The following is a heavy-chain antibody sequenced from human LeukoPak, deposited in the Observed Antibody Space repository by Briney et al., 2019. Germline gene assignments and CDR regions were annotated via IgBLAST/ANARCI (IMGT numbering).Heavy chain of an antibody. V-gene: IGHV3-30*02. CDR1: GFTFSSYG. CDR3: AKGRAGGSGSYFNWFDP. J-gene: IGHJ5*02. D-gene: IGHD3-10*01. Sequence: PGGSLRLSCAASGFTFSSYGMHWVRQAPGKGLEWVAFIRYDGSNKYYADSVKGRFTISRDNSKNTLYLQMNSLRAEDTAVYYCAKGRAGGSGSYFNWFDPWGQGTLVTVSS. CDR2: IRYDGSNK.